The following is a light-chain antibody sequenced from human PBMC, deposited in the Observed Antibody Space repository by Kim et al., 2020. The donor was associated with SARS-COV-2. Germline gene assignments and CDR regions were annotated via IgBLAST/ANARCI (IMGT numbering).Light chain of an antibody. CDR1: QGISSY. CDR2: AAS. CDR3: QQYYSYPGT. J-gene: IGKJ1*01. Sequence: ASTGDSVTITCRASQGISSYLAWYQQKPGKAPKLLIYAASTLQSGVPSRFSGSGSGTDFTLTISCLQSEDFATYYCQQYYSYPGTFGQGTKVDIK. V-gene: IGKV1-8*01.